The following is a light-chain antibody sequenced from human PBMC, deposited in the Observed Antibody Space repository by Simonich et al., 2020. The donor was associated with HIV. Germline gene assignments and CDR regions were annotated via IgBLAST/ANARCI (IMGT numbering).Light chain of an antibody. CDR3: SSYTSSNTWV. J-gene: IGLJ3*02. CDR1: SSDVGVYNY. CDR2: DVS. V-gene: IGLV2-14*01. Sequence: QSALTQPASVSGSPGQSITISCPGTSSDVGVYNYVSWYQQHPGKAPKLMIYDVSKRPSGLSNRFSGSKSGNTASLTISGLQAEDEADYYCSSYTSSNTWVFGGGTKLTVL.